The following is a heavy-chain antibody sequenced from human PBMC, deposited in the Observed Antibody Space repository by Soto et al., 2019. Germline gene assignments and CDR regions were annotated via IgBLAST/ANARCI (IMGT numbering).Heavy chain of an antibody. CDR2: IYSGGST. CDR1: GFTVSSNY. D-gene: IGHD6-13*01. Sequence: GGSLRLSCAASGFTVSSNYMSWVRQAPGKGLEWVSVIYSGGSTYYADSVKGRFTISRHDSRNTLHLQMNSLRAEDTAVYYCARILYSNTFYYYYMDVWGKGTTVTVPS. V-gene: IGHV3-53*04. J-gene: IGHJ6*03. CDR3: ARILYSNTFYYYYMDV.